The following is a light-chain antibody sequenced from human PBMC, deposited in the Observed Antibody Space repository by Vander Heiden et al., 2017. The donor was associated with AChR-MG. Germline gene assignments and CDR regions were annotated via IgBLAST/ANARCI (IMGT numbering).Light chain of an antibody. CDR1: QSLLSSANNKNY. Sequence: DIVMTQSPASLAVSLGERATINCKSSQSLLSSANNKNYLAWFQQKAGQPPKLLIYWASARESGVPDRFTGGGSGTDFTLTISGLQAEDVAVYYCQQDDAAPITFGQGTRLESK. CDR2: WAS. CDR3: QQDDAAPIT. J-gene: IGKJ5*01. V-gene: IGKV4-1*01.